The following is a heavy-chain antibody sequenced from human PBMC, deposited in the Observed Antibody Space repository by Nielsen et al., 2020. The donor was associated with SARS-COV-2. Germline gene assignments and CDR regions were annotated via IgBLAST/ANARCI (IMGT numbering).Heavy chain of an antibody. CDR1: GYTFTSYG. D-gene: IGHD4-17*01. Sequence: SVKVSCKASGYTFTSYGISWVRQAPGQGLEWMGWISAYNGNTNYAQKLQGRVTMTTDTSTSTAYMELRSLRSDDTAVYYCARGMTTVTTSAFDVARYYYYYYGMDVWGQGTTVTVSS. CDR3: ARGMTTVTTSAFDVARYYYYYYGMDV. V-gene: IGHV1-18*01. CDR2: ISAYNGNT. J-gene: IGHJ6*02.